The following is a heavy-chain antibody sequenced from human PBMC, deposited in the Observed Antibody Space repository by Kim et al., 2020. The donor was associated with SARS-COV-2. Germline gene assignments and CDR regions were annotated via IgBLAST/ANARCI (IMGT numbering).Heavy chain of an antibody. CDR1: GFTFSDYY. D-gene: IGHD1-1*01. CDR3: ASVLQTGTTRYYYYYMDV. Sequence: GGSLRLSCAASGFTFSDYYMSWIRQAPGKGLEWVSYISSSGSTIYYADSVKGRFTISRDNAKNSLYLQMNSLRAEDTAVYYCASVLQTGTTRYYYYYMDVWGKGTTVTVSS. J-gene: IGHJ6*03. CDR2: ISSSGSTI. V-gene: IGHV3-11*01.